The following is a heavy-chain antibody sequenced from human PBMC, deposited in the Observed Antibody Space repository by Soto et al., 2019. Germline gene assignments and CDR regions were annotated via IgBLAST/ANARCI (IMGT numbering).Heavy chain of an antibody. J-gene: IGHJ5*02. Sequence: PGGSLRLSCAASGFIFSTYAMHWVRQAPGKGLEWVTFISYDGSNKFYADSVKGRFTISRDNSKNTLYLQMNSLRIEDTAVYYCAQGLGPWGQGVLVTVSS. V-gene: IGHV3-30-3*01. D-gene: IGHD2-15*01. CDR3: AQGLGP. CDR1: GFIFSTYA. CDR2: ISYDGSNK.